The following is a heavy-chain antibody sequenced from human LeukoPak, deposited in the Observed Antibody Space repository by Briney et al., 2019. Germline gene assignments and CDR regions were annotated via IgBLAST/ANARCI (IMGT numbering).Heavy chain of an antibody. J-gene: IGHJ6*03. V-gene: IGHV4-59*12. CDR2: IYYSGST. CDR3: ARGFRTRGSGSYRTNYYYYMDV. D-gene: IGHD3-10*01. CDR1: GGSISSYY. Sequence: ETLSLTCTVSGGSISSYYWSWIRQPPGKGLEWIGYIYYSGSTNYNPSLKSRVTMSVDTSKNQFSLKLSSVTAADTAVYYCARGFRTRGSGSYRTNYYYYMDVWGKGTTVTISS.